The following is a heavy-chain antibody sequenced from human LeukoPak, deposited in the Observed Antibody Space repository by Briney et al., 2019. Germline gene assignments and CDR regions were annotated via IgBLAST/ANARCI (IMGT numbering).Heavy chain of an antibody. CDR1: GFTFDVYA. D-gene: IGHD4-11*01. J-gene: IGHJ3*02. Sequence: GGSLRLSCAASGFTFDVYAMHWARHAPGKALEWVSGISWNSGSMGYADSVKGRFTISRDNAKNSLYLQMNSLRAEDMALYYCAKDSGNYVAFDIWGQGTMVTVSS. CDR3: AKDSGNYVAFDI. V-gene: IGHV3-9*03. CDR2: ISWNSGSM.